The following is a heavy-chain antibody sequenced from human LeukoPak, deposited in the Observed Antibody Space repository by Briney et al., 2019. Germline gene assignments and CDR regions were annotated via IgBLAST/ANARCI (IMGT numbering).Heavy chain of an antibody. J-gene: IGHJ4*02. CDR3: ARYYDSSSSVDY. CDR2: IYYSGST. Sequence: PSETLSLTCTVSGGSISSSSYYWGWIRQPPGKGLEWIGSIYYSGSTYYNPSLKSRVTISVDTSKNQFSLKLSSVTAADTAVYYCARYYDSSSSVDYWGQRTPVTVSS. V-gene: IGHV4-39*01. D-gene: IGHD3-22*01. CDR1: GGSISSSSYY.